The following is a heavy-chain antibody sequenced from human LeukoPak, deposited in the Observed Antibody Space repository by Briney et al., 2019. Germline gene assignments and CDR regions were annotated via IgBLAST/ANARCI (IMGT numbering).Heavy chain of an antibody. CDR1: GGSISGSNYY. J-gene: IGHJ5*02. CDR2: IYHSGST. Sequence: PSETLSLTCTVSGGSISGSNYYWGWIRQPPGKGLEWIGSIYHSGSTYYNPSLKSRVTMSVDTSKNQFSLKLSSVTAADTAVYYCARSLSRGYAPWDQGTLVTVSS. D-gene: IGHD5-12*01. CDR3: ARSLSRGYAP. V-gene: IGHV4-39*07.